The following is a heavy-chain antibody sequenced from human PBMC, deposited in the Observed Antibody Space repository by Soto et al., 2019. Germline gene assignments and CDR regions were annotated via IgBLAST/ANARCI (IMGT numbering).Heavy chain of an antibody. D-gene: IGHD2-2*02. CDR3: ARALGYQLLYPLYYYGMDV. Sequence: SETLSLTCTVSGGAISSYYWSWIRQPPGKGLEWIGYIYYSGSTNYNPSLKSRVTISVDTSKNQFSLKLSSVTAADTAVYYCARALGYQLLYPLYYYGMDVWGQGTTVTVSS. CDR1: GGAISSYY. V-gene: IGHV4-59*01. J-gene: IGHJ6*02. CDR2: IYYSGST.